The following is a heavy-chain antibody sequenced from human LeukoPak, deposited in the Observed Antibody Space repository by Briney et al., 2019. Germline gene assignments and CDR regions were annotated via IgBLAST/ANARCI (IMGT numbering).Heavy chain of an antibody. J-gene: IGHJ4*01. CDR2: IYYSGST. D-gene: IGHD2-15*01. Sequence: PSETLSLTCTVSGGSISSYYWSWIRQPPGKGLEWIGYIYYSGSTNYNPSLKSRVTISVDTSKNQFSLKLSSLTAADTAVYYCARAVLSYCRGGSCPYFDYWGQGTLVTVSS. CDR3: ARAVLSYCRGGSCPYFDY. V-gene: IGHV4-59*01. CDR1: GGSISSYY.